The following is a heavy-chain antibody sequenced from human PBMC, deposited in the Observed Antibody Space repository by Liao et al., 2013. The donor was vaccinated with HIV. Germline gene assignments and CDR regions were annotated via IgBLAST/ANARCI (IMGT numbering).Heavy chain of an antibody. CDR2: INHSGST. CDR3: ARGRSPTTVTTKEILLDY. CDR1: GGSFSGYY. V-gene: IGHV4-34*01. D-gene: IGHD4-11*01. J-gene: IGHJ4*02. Sequence: QVQLQQWGAGLLKPSETLSLTCAVYGGSFSGYYWSWIRQPPGKGLEWIGEINHSGSTNYNPSLKSRVTISVDTSENQFSLKLRSVTAADTAVYYCARGRSPTTVTTKEILLDYWAREPWSPSPQ.